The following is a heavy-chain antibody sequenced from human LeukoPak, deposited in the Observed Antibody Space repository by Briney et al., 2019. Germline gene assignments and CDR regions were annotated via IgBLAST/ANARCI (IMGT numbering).Heavy chain of an antibody. CDR1: GFTFSSHE. J-gene: IGHJ4*02. CDR3: AGCAPYGYFDY. CDR2: ISSSDSTT. D-gene: IGHD3-10*01. V-gene: IGHV3-48*03. Sequence: GGSLRLSCAASGFTFSSHEMNWVRQAPGKGLEWVSYISSSDSTTYYADSVKGRFTISRDNAKNSLYLQVNTLRADDTAVYYCAGCAPYGYFDYWGQGTLVTVSS.